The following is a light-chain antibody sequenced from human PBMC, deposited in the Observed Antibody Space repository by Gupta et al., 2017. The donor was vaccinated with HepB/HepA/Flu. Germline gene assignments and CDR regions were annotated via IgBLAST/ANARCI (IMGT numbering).Light chain of an antibody. J-gene: IGLJ1*01. CDR1: SSDVVSYNF. V-gene: IGLV2-23*02. CDR2: EVS. CDR3: CSYAGGSTYV. Sequence: QSAPTQPASVSGSPGQSITLSSTGTSSDVVSYNFVSWYQQHPGKAPKLMIYEVSKRPSGVSNHFSGSKSGNTASLTISGLQAEDEADYYCCSYAGGSTYVFGTGTTVTVL.